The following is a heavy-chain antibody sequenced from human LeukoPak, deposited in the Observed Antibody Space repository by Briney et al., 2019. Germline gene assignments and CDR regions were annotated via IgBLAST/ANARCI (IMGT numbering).Heavy chain of an antibody. CDR3: ARNRWLELKLHDAFDS. V-gene: IGHV1-46*01. CDR1: GYTFTSYY. CDR2: INPSGGST. D-gene: IGHD6-19*01. J-gene: IGHJ3*02. Sequence: GASVKVSCKASGYTFTSYYMHWVRQAPGQGLEWMGIINPSGGSTSYAQKFQGRVTMTRDMSTSTVYMELSSLRSEDTAVYYCARNRWLELKLHDAFDSWGQGTMVTASS.